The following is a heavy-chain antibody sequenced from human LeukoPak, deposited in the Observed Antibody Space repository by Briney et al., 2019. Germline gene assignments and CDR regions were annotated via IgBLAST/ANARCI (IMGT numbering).Heavy chain of an antibody. CDR2: IKSKTDGGTT. J-gene: IGHJ6*02. CDR3: AKDLQISLLGELLSPPKDYYYYYGMDV. Sequence: GGSLSLSCAASGFTFSNAWMSWVRQAPGKGLEWVGRIKSKTDGGTTDYAAPVKGRFTISRDDSKNTLYLQMNSLKTEDTAVYYCAKDLQISLLGELLSPPKDYYYYYGMDVWGQGTTVTVSS. V-gene: IGHV3-15*01. D-gene: IGHD3-10*01. CDR1: GFTFSNAW.